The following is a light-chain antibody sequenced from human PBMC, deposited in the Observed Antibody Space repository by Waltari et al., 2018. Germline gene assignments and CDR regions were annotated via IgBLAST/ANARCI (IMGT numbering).Light chain of an antibody. CDR3: QQYYSTPPS. J-gene: IGKJ4*01. CDR1: QSILYSSNNKNY. V-gene: IGKV4-1*01. Sequence: DIVMTQSPDSLAVSLGERATIDCKSSQSILYSSNNKNYLPWYPRKPGQPPKLLMYWASTRESGVPDRFSGSGSGTDFTLTISSLQAEDVAVYYCQQYYSTPPSFGGGTKVEIK. CDR2: WAS.